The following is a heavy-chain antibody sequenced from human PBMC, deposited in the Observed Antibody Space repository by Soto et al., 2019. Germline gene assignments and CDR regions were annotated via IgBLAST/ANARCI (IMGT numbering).Heavy chain of an antibody. Sequence: QLQLQESGPGLVKPSETLSLTCTVSGGSISSSSYYWGWIRQPPGKGLEWIGSIYYSGSTYYNPSLKSRVTISVDTSKNQFSLKLSSVTAADTAVYYCARQTPPYYDFWSGWAPDLIAAAGSHPIYFDYWGQGTLVTVSS. CDR3: ARQTPPYYDFWSGWAPDLIAAAGSHPIYFDY. CDR2: IYYSGST. V-gene: IGHV4-39*01. J-gene: IGHJ4*02. D-gene: IGHD3-3*01. CDR1: GGSISSSSYY.